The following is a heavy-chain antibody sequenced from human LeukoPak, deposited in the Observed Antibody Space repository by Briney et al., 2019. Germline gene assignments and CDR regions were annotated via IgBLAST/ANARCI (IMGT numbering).Heavy chain of an antibody. V-gene: IGHV4-4*07. CDR1: GGSMSSYY. CDR3: ARGDYYDGGGRNWFDP. Sequence: ASETLSLTCTVSGGSMSSYYWSFIRQPAGKGLEWIGRIHTSWTTNYNPSLKSRVTMSVDTSRNQFSLRLTSVTAADTAVYYCARGDYYDGGGRNWFDPWGQGTLVTVSS. D-gene: IGHD3-16*01. CDR2: IHTSWTT. J-gene: IGHJ5*02.